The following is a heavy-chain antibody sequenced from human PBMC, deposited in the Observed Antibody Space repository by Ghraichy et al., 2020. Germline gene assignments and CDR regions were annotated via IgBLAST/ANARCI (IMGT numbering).Heavy chain of an antibody. Sequence: ETLSLTCSVSGGSTSGYYWSWIRQPPGKGLECVAYIFYRGNTFYNPSLKSRVTISINTSTNQVSLTLRSVTAADTAVYYCARVPAPRDYYDTRGFSDYWGQGTLRTVSS. CDR3: ARVPAPRDYYDTRGFSDY. D-gene: IGHD3-22*01. J-gene: IGHJ4*02. CDR2: IFYRGNT. V-gene: IGHV4-59*01. CDR1: GGSTSGYY.